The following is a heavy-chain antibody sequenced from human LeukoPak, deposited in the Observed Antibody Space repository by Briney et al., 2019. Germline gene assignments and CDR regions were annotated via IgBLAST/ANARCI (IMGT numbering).Heavy chain of an antibody. V-gene: IGHV3-74*01. D-gene: IGHD3-3*01. CDR1: GFAFNNYW. Sequence: GGSLRLSCEASGFAFNNYWMHWVRQAPGKGLVWVSRIRTDGLETSYADSVKGRFTVSRDNAKNTLYLQMNSLRAEDTAVYYCARVMSGYYVVLDVWGQGTMVTVSS. CDR2: IRTDGLET. CDR3: ARVMSGYYVVLDV. J-gene: IGHJ3*01.